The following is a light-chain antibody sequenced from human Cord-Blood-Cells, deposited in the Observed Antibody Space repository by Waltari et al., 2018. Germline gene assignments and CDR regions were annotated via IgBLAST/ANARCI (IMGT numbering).Light chain of an antibody. Sequence: QSALTQPAPVSGSPGQPITISCPGPSSVVGSFNLAPWYQQHPGKAPKLMIYEGSKRPSGVSNRFSGSKSGNTASLTISGLQAEDEADYYCCSYAGSSNWVFGGGTKLTVL. V-gene: IGLV2-23*01. CDR1: SSVVGSFNL. J-gene: IGLJ3*02. CDR2: EGS. CDR3: CSYAGSSNWV.